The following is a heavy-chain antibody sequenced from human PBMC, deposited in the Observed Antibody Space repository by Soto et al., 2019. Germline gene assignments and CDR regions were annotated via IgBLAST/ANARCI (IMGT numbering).Heavy chain of an antibody. CDR2: IIPVLALA. V-gene: IGHV1-69*02. CDR1: GYTFSSYT. D-gene: IGHD1-26*01. CDR3: ATSGWGGPSEK. J-gene: IGHJ4*01. Sequence: QVQLLQSGAEVKKPGSSVKVSCRTTGYTFSSYTFNWVRQASGQGLEWMGRIIPVLALANYAQRFQGRVTITADTSTGTVYMELCGLRSEDTAVYYCATSGWGGPSEKGGLATLVTVSS.